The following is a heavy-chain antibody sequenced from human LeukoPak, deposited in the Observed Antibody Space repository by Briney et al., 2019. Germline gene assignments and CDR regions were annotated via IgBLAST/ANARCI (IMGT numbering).Heavy chain of an antibody. J-gene: IGHJ4*02. CDR1: GFVVSNNY. D-gene: IGHD3-10*01. Sequence: GGSLRLSCAASGFVVSNNYLTWVRQAPGRGLEWVSVIYNGGFAYYGDSMKGRFTISRDDSKNMVYLQMNSLRGEDTAVYYCARDVEFYDGSGSSLVWGQGTRVTVSS. CDR2: IYNGGFA. CDR3: ARDVEFYDGSGSSLV. V-gene: IGHV3-53*01.